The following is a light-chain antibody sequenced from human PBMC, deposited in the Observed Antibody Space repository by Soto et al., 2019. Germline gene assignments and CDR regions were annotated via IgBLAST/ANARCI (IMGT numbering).Light chain of an antibody. CDR3: QAWDSRTHYV. CDR1: KLGDKY. CDR2: EDN. V-gene: IGLV3-1*01. J-gene: IGLJ1*01. Sequence: SYELTQPPSVSVSPGQTASIPCSGDKLGDKYASWYQQRPGQSPVVVIYEDNKRPSGIPERFSGSDSGNTATLTISRTQATDEADYYCQAWDSRTHYVFGTGTKVTVL.